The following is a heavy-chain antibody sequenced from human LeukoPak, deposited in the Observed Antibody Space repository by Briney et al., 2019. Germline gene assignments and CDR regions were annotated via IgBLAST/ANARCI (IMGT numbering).Heavy chain of an antibody. Sequence: SETLSLTCTVSGGSISSSSYYWGWICQPPGKGLEWIGSIYYSGSTYYNPSLKSRVTISVDTSKNQFTLKLSSVTAADTAVYYCARLRGELKTGYFDYWGQGTLVTVSS. CDR1: GGSISSSSYY. CDR2: IYYSGST. D-gene: IGHD1-26*01. CDR3: ARLRGELKTGYFDY. J-gene: IGHJ4*02. V-gene: IGHV4-39*01.